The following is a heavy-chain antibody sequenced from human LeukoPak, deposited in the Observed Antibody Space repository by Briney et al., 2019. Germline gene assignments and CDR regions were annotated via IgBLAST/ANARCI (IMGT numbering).Heavy chain of an antibody. D-gene: IGHD2-15*01. Sequence: ASVKVSCKASGYTFTSYNINWVRQATGQGLEWMGWMNPNRGSTGYAQKFQDRVTMTRNTSINTAYLELSSLRSEDTAVYYCAGVAVAAIGYYYYYYIDVWGKGTTVTVSS. CDR1: GYTFTSYN. J-gene: IGHJ6*03. CDR3: AGVAVAAIGYYYYYYIDV. V-gene: IGHV1-8*01. CDR2: MNPNRGST.